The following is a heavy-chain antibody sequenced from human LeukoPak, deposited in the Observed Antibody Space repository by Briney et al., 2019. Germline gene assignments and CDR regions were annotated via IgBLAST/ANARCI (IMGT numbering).Heavy chain of an antibody. J-gene: IGHJ4*02. CDR3: ARKGGYSGYATH. Sequence: SETLSLTCTVSGGSISPYYWSWIRQPPGKGLEWIGYIYSSGSANYNPSLKSRVTISVDTSKNQFSLKLSSVTAADTAVYYCARKGGYSGYATHWGQGTLVTVSS. V-gene: IGHV4-59*08. CDR2: IYSSGSA. CDR1: GGSISPYY. D-gene: IGHD5-12*01.